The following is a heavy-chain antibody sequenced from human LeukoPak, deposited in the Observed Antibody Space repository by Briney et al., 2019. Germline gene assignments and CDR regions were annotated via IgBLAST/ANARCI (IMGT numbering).Heavy chain of an antibody. CDR2: IYSGGST. V-gene: IGHV3-53*01. D-gene: IGHD4/OR15-4a*01. CDR3: AKSMVPTGKPVDDT. Sequence: GGSLRLSCAASGFTVSSNYMSWVRQAPGKGLEWVSVIYSGGSTYYADSVKGRFTISRDNSKNTVYLQMNSLRAEDTALYYCAKSMVPTGKPVDDTWGQGTLVTVSS. J-gene: IGHJ5*02. CDR1: GFTVSSNY.